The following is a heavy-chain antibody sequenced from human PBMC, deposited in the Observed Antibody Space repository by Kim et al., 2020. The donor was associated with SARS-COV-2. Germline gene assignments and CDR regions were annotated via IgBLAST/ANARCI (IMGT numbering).Heavy chain of an antibody. CDR1: KFTVTNHT. CDR2: ISNDDKNK. Sequence: GGSLRLSCSASKFTVTNHTMHWVRQTPDRGLEWVAIISNDDKNKFYADSVKGRFTISRDNSKNTLYLQMNSLRREDTALYYCVGGRSGKYISESFDPWGRETLVTVPS. V-gene: IGHV3-30*04. J-gene: IGHJ5*02. D-gene: IGHD3-10*01. CDR3: VGGRSGKYISESFDP.